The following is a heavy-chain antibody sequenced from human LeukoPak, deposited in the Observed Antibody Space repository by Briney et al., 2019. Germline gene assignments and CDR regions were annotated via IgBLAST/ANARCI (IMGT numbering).Heavy chain of an antibody. D-gene: IGHD3-22*01. Sequence: GGSLRLSCATSGFTFSSYWMSWVRQAPGKGLEWVANIKEDESAKYYVDSVTGRFTISRDNAKNSLYLQMNSLRAEDTAVYYCARASYYFHSTGCKFVDYWGQRTLVTVSS. CDR2: IKEDESAK. V-gene: IGHV3-7*01. J-gene: IGHJ4*02. CDR1: GFTFSSYW. CDR3: ARASYYFHSTGCKFVDY.